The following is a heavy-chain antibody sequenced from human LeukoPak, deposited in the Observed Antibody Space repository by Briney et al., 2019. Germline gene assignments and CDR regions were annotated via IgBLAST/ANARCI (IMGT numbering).Heavy chain of an antibody. CDR2: ISSSGSTI. Sequence: GGSLRLSCAAFGFTFSDYYMSWIRQAPGKGLGWVSYISSSGSTIYYADSVKGRFTISRDNAKNSLYLQMNSLRAEDTAVYYCASSMYYYDSSGYYYSDYWGQGTLVTVSS. V-gene: IGHV3-11*04. CDR1: GFTFSDYY. CDR3: ASSMYYYDSSGYYYSDY. J-gene: IGHJ4*02. D-gene: IGHD3-22*01.